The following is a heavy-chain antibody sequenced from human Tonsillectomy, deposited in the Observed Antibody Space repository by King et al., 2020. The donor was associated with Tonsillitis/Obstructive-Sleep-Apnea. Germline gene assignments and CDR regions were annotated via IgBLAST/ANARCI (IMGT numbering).Heavy chain of an antibody. CDR1: GFTFSSDA. CDR2: IWYDGSNK. D-gene: IGHD3-9*01. J-gene: IGHJ6*02. V-gene: IGHV3-33*01. Sequence: VQLVESGGGVVQPGRSLRLSCTASGFTFSSDAMHWVRQAPGKGLEWVAVIWYDGSNKYYAESVKGRFTISRDNSKNTLYLQMNSLRAEDTAMYYCARADTVTGYYNYYYGMNAWGQGTTVTVSS. CDR3: ARADTVTGYYNYYYGMNA.